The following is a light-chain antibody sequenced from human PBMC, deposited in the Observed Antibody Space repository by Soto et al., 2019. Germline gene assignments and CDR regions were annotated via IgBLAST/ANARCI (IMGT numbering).Light chain of an antibody. CDR2: GAS. Sequence: EIIMTQSPDSLSVSPGERASLSCRARQSVNSKLAWYQQKPCQAPRLVIYGASTRATGIPARFSGSGSGTEFTLTISSLQSEDFAVYFCQQYYDWPLTFGGGTKVEIK. J-gene: IGKJ4*01. V-gene: IGKV3-15*01. CDR3: QQYYDWPLT. CDR1: QSVNSK.